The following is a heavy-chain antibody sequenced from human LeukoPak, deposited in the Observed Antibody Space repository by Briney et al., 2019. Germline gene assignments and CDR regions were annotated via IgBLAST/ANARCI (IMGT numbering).Heavy chain of an antibody. D-gene: IGHD6-13*01. CDR1: GYTFTSYD. J-gene: IGHJ4*02. CDR2: MNPNSGNT. Sequence: ASVKVSCKASGYTFTSYDINWVRQATGRGLEWMGWMNPNSGNTGYAQKFQGRVTMTRNTSISTAYMELSSLRSEDTAVYYCARGPHTGYSSSWPVNFDYWGQGTLVTVSS. V-gene: IGHV1-8*01. CDR3: ARGPHTGYSSSWPVNFDY.